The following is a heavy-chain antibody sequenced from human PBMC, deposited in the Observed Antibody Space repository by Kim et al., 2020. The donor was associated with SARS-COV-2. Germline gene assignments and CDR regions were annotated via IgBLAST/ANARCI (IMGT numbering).Heavy chain of an antibody. Sequence: SQTLSLTCTVSGGSISSGSYYWSWIRQPAGKGLEWIGRIYTSGSTNYNPSLKSRFTISVDTSKNQFSLKLSSVTAADTAVDYCARDYCSGGSCYSDTFWFDPWGQGTLVTVSS. D-gene: IGHD2-15*01. J-gene: IGHJ5*02. CDR1: GGSISSGSYY. V-gene: IGHV4-61*02. CDR2: IYTSGST. CDR3: ARDYCSGGSCYSDTFWFDP.